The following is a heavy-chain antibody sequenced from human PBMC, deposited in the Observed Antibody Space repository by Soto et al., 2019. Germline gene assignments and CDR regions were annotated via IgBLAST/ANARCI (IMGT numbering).Heavy chain of an antibody. Sequence: HVQLQESGPGLVKPSETLSLTCTVSGDFSSAYYWSWIRQSPGKGLEWLGYIFFSGNTKYNPSLTSPPTPSLAASKKSFSLKRTFVTTADAAVYYCAREGGGYRFDYWGQGTLVTVSS. D-gene: IGHD1-1*01. CDR1: GDFSSAYY. J-gene: IGHJ4*02. V-gene: IGHV4-59*01. CDR3: AREGGGYRFDY. CDR2: IFFSGNT.